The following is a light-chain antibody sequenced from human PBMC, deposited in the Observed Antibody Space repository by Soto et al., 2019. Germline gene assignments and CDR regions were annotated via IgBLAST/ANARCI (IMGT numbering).Light chain of an antibody. V-gene: IGKV1-5*01. Sequence: DIQLTQSPSTLYASVGDRVTIACRASQSISGWLAWYQQKPGKAPKLMIYDASSLESGVPSRFSGSGSGTEFTLTISSLQPDDFATYYCQQYNTYRTFGQGTKVDI. CDR3: QQYNTYRT. J-gene: IGKJ1*01. CDR2: DAS. CDR1: QSISGW.